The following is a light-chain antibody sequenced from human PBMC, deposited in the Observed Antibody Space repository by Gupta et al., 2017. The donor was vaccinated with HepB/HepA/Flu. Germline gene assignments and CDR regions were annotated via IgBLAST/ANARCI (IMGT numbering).Light chain of an antibody. Sequence: QSVLTQPPSVSGAPGQRVTISCTGSSSNIGAGYDIHWYQQYPGTAPKLLIYGNSNRPSGVSDRFSGSKSGTSASLGITGLQAEDEADYYCQSYDRSLSGSYVFGTGTKVTVL. CDR1: SSNIGAGYD. J-gene: IGLJ1*01. CDR3: QSYDRSLSGSYV. V-gene: IGLV1-40*01. CDR2: GNS.